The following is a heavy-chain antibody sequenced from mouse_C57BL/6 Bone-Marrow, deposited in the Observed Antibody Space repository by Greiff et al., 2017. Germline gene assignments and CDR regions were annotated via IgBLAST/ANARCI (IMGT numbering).Heavy chain of an antibody. CDR1: GYSITSGYY. CDR2: ISYDGSN. D-gene: IGHD1-1*01. CDR3: ARADYGSSGYYYAMDY. J-gene: IGHJ4*01. Sequence: EVQLQQSGPGLVKPSQSLSLTCSVTGYSITSGYYWNWIRQFPGNKLEWMGYISYDGSNNYNPSLKNRISITRDTSKNQFFLKLNSVTTEDTATYYCARADYGSSGYYYAMDYWGQGTSVTVSS. V-gene: IGHV3-6*01.